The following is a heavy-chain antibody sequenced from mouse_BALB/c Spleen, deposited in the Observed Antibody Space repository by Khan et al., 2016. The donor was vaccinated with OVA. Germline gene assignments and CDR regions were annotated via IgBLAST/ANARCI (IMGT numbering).Heavy chain of an antibody. CDR2: ISSGGSFT. V-gene: IGHV5-9-3*01. CDR1: GFTFSDYG. D-gene: IGHD1-1*01. Sequence: EVELVESGGDLVKPGGSLKLSCAASGFTFSDYGMSWVRQTPEKRLEWVATISSGGSFTYYLDSVKGRFTISRDSATNTLYLQMSSLRSEDTAMYYCTRSPGYYCSNCFDQWGQGTSLTVSS. J-gene: IGHJ2*03. CDR3: TRSPGYYCSNCFDQ.